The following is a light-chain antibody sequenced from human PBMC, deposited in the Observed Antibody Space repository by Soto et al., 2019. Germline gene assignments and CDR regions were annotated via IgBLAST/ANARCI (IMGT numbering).Light chain of an antibody. CDR1: QSVSRHY. CDR2: DAF. J-gene: IGKJ1*01. CDR3: QQYGDSPRT. Sequence: EIGLTPSPGTLSLSPGESATLSCRASQSVSRHYLAWYQQRPGQAPRLLIYDAFNRATGIPDRFSGRGSGTDFTLTSSRREPEDFAVYYCQQYGDSPRTFGQGTKVEIK. V-gene: IGKV3-20*01.